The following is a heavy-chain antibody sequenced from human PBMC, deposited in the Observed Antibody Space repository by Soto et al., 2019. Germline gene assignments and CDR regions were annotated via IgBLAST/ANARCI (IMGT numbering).Heavy chain of an antibody. CDR1: AASFSKYY. CDR3: ASVTFGGIVLAN. Sequence: SSETLSLTCTVSAASFSKYYWTWIRQPPGKGLEWIGYIYFNGNTKYNPSLEGRLTISIDTSKKEFSLKLTSVTAADAAVYYCASVTFGGIVLANWGQGTLVTVSS. V-gene: IGHV4-59*01. D-gene: IGHD3-16*01. J-gene: IGHJ4*02. CDR2: IYFNGNT.